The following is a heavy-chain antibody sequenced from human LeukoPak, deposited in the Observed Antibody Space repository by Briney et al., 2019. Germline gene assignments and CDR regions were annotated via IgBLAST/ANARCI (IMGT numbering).Heavy chain of an antibody. J-gene: IGHJ4*02. Sequence: PGGSLRLSCAASGFTFGYAYMNWVRQAPGKGPEWVGRIKSKGDGGTTDYAAPVKGRFTISRDDSKNMLYLQMNSLTTEDTAVYYCTTVTMVRGINWGQGTLVAVS. CDR2: IKSKGDGGTT. V-gene: IGHV3-15*01. CDR3: TTVTMVRGIN. CDR1: GFTFGYAY. D-gene: IGHD3-10*01.